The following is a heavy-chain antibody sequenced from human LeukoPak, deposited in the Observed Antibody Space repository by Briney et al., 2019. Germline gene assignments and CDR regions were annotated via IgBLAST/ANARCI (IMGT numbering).Heavy chain of an antibody. CDR1: GGSFSGYY. V-gene: IGHV4-34*01. Sequence: PSETLSLTCAVYGGSFSGYYWSWIRQPPGKGLEWIGEINHSGSTNYNPSLKSRVTISVDTSKNQFSLKLSSVTAADTAVYYCARGWYSSGWKDWGQGTLVTVSS. D-gene: IGHD6-19*01. CDR2: INHSGST. CDR3: ARGWYSSGWKD. J-gene: IGHJ4*02.